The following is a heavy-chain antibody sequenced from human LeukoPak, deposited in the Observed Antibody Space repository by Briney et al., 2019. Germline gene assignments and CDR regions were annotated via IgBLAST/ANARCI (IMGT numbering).Heavy chain of an antibody. J-gene: IGHJ4*02. CDR3: ARYSSNWYYFDY. CDR2: INHSGST. CDR1: GGSFSGYY. Sequence: PSETLSLTCAVYGGSFSGYYWSWIRQPPGKGLEWIGEINHSGSTNYNPSLKSRVTISVDTSKNQFSLKLSSVTAADTAVYYCARYSSNWYYFDYWGQGTLVTVSS. D-gene: IGHD6-13*01. V-gene: IGHV4-34*01.